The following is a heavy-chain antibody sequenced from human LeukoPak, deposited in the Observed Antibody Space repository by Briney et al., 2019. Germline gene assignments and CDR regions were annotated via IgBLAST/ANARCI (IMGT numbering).Heavy chain of an antibody. D-gene: IGHD2-8*02. V-gene: IGHV3-30-3*01. CDR3: AREAGYDTGGYPRDY. CDR2: ISYEGSNK. Sequence: GRTLRLTCAASGFTFSSYALHWVRQAPGKELEGLAGISYEGSNKYYAVSVKGRFTISRDNSKNTLYLQMNSLRAEDTAIYYCAREAGYDTGGYPRDYWGQGTLVTVSS. J-gene: IGHJ4*02. CDR1: GFTFSSYA.